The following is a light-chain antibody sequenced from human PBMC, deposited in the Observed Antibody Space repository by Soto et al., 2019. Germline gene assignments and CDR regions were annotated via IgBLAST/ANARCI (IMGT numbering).Light chain of an antibody. V-gene: IGKV1-5*01. CDR3: QQYQTLWT. CDR2: DAS. CDR1: QTISIW. J-gene: IGKJ1*01. Sequence: IQMTQSPSTLSASEGDRVPITCRASQTISIWLAWYQQKPGRPPKLLIYDASSLESGVPSRFTGSGSGIEFSLTISSLQPDDSATYYCQQYQTLWTFGQGTKVDIK.